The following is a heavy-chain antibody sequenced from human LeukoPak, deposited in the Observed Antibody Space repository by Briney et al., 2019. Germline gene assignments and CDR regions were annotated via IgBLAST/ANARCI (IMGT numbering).Heavy chain of an antibody. J-gene: IGHJ4*02. CDR1: GGSFSGYY. Sequence: SETLSLTCAVYGGSFSGYYWSWIRQPPGKGLEWIGEINHSGSTNYNPSLKSRVTISVDTSKNQFSLKLSSVTAADTAVYYCARGGILTSYYNRRQYYFDYWGQGTLVTVSS. D-gene: IGHD3-9*01. CDR3: ARGGILTSYYNRRQYYFDY. CDR2: INHSGST. V-gene: IGHV4-34*01.